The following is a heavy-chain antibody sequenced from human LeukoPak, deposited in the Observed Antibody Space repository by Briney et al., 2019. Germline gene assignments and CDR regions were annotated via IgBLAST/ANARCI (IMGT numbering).Heavy chain of an antibody. J-gene: IGHJ3*02. CDR3: ARDRGYSYGSVRDAFDI. CDR2: INHSGNT. CDR1: GGSFSGYY. V-gene: IGHV4-34*01. Sequence: PSETLSLTCAVYGGSFSGYYWSWIRQPPGKGLEWIGEINHSGNTNYNPSLKSRVTISVDTSKNQFSLKLSSVTAADTAVYYCARDRGYSYGSVRDAFDIWGQGTMVTVSS. D-gene: IGHD5-18*01.